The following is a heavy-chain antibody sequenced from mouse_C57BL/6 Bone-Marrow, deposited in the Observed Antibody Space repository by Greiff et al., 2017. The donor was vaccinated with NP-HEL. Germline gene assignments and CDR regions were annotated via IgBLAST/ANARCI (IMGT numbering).Heavy chain of an antibody. CDR2: ISSGSSTI. Sequence: EVMLVESGGGLVKPGGSLKLSCAASGFTFSDYGMHWVRQAPEKGLEWVAYISSGSSTIYYADTVQGRFTISRDHAKNTLFLQLTSLSSADTAMYYCARGDDGYYFLYAMDYWGQGTSVTVSS. J-gene: IGHJ4*01. CDR1: GFTFSDYG. V-gene: IGHV5-17*01. CDR3: ARGDDGYYFLYAMDY. D-gene: IGHD2-3*01.